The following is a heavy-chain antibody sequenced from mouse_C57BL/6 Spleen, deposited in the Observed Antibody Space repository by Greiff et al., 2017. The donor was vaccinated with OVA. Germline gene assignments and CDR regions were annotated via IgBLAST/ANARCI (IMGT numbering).Heavy chain of an antibody. J-gene: IGHJ2*01. Sequence: EVNVVESGEGLVKPGGSLKLSCAASGFTFSSYAMSWVRQTPEKRLEWVAYISSGGDYIYYADTVKGRFTIARDNARNTLYLQMSSLKSEDTAMHYCTRSLYDYDEGYFDYWGQGTTLTVSS. CDR3: TRSLYDYDEGYFDY. CDR2: ISSGGDYI. D-gene: IGHD2-4*01. V-gene: IGHV5-9-1*02. CDR1: GFTFSSYA.